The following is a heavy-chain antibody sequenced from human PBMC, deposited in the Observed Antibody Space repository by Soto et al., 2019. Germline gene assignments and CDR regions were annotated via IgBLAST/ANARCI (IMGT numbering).Heavy chain of an antibody. D-gene: IGHD2-15*01. CDR1: GYKFSSYG. V-gene: IGHV1-18*04. Sequence: GASVKVSCKASGYKFSSYGITWVRQAPGQGLEWMGWISAYNGNTNYAQNFQGRVTMTTDTSTSTDYMELRSLRSDDTAVYYCSVLLRLPCDIWGQGTMVTVSS. J-gene: IGHJ3*02. CDR2: ISAYNGNT. CDR3: SVLLRLPCDI.